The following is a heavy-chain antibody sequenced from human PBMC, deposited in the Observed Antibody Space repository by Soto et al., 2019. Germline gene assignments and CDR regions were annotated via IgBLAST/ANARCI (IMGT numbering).Heavy chain of an antibody. Sequence: SGPTLVNPTQTLTLTCTFSGFSLSTSGVGVGWIRQPPGKALEWLALIYWDDDKRYSPSLKSRLTITKDTSKNQVVLTMTNMDPVDTATYYCAHSYYDSSGYYYETFDYWGQGTLVTVSS. CDR2: IYWDDDK. CDR3: AHSYYDSSGYYYETFDY. D-gene: IGHD3-22*01. CDR1: GFSLSTSGVG. V-gene: IGHV2-5*02. J-gene: IGHJ4*02.